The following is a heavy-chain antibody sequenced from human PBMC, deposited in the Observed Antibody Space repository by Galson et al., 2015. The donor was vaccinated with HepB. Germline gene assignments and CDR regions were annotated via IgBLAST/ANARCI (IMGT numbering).Heavy chain of an antibody. J-gene: IGHJ4*02. CDR1: GFTLRNYW. CDR2: INADGSEK. D-gene: IGHD6-13*01. Sequence: SLRLSCAASGFTLRNYWMSWVRQAPGKGLEWVANINADGSEKYYMDSVRGRFTISRDNAENPVSLQMNSLRAEDTAVCYCARARRHSTPDPHHFDYWGQGIMVTVSS. V-gene: IGHV3-7*01. CDR3: ARARRHSTPDPHHFDY.